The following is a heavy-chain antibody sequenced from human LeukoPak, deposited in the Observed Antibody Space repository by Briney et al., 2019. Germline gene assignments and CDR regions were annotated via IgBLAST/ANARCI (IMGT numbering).Heavy chain of an antibody. Sequence: GGSLRLSCAASGFTVSSNYMSWVRQAPEKGLEWVSVIYSGGSTYYADSVKGRFTISRDNSKNTLYLQMNSLRAEDTAVYYCARRGSSSVPFDYWGQGTLVTVSS. D-gene: IGHD6-13*01. CDR1: GFTVSSNY. CDR2: IYSGGST. J-gene: IGHJ4*02. CDR3: ARRGSSSVPFDY. V-gene: IGHV3-66*04.